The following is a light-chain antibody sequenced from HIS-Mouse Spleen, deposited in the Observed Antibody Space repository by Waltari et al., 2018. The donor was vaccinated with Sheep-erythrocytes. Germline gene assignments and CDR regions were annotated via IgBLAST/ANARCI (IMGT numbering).Light chain of an antibody. Sequence: QSALTQPASVSGSPGQSITISCTGTSSDVGSYNLVSWYQQHPGKAPKLMIYEGSKRPSWVSNRFSGSTSGNTASLTISGLQAEDEADYYCCSYAGSSTFHVVFGGGTKLTVL. CDR2: EGS. V-gene: IGLV2-23*03. CDR1: SSDVGSYNL. J-gene: IGLJ2*01. CDR3: CSYAGSSTFHVV.